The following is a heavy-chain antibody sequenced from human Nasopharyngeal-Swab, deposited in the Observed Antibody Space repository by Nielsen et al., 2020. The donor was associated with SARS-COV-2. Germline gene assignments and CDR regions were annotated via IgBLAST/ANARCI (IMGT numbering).Heavy chain of an antibody. J-gene: IGHJ6*03. CDR3: AKWVAASTYSFGYYYYYMDV. D-gene: IGHD2-15*01. CDR1: GYTITALY. CDR2: FDPEDGET. V-gene: IGHV1-24*01. Sequence: ASVKVSCKVSGYTITALYMHWVRQDPGNGLEWMGGFDPEDGETIYAQKFQGRVTITADEYTSTAYMKLSSLRSEDTAMYYCAKWVAASTYSFGYYYYYMDVWGKGTTVTVSS.